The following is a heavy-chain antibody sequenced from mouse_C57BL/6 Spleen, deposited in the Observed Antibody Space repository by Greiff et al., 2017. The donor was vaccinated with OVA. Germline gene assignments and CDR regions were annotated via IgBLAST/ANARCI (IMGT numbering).Heavy chain of an antibody. V-gene: IGHV5-4*03. CDR2: ISDGGSYT. J-gene: IGHJ4*01. CDR1: GFTFSSYA. Sequence: EVKLMESGGGLVKPGGSLKLSCAASGFTFSSYAMSWVRQTPEKRLEWVATISDGGSYTYYPDNVKGRFTISRDNAKNNLYLQMSHLKSEDTAMYYCARGPGYDAMDYWGQGTSVTVSS. CDR3: ARGPGYDAMDY.